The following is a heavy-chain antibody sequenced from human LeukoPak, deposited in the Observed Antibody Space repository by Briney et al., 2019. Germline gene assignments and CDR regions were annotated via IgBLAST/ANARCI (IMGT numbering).Heavy chain of an antibody. V-gene: IGHV1-69*06. CDR1: GGTFSSYA. Sequence: ASVKVSCKASGGTFSSYAISWVRQAPGQGLEWMGGIIPIFGTANYAQKFQGRVTITADKSTSTAYMELSSLRSEDTAVYYCARGMIDYYYYYMDVWGKGTTVTVSS. J-gene: IGHJ6*03. D-gene: IGHD3-16*01. CDR2: IIPIFGTA. CDR3: ARGMIDYYYYYMDV.